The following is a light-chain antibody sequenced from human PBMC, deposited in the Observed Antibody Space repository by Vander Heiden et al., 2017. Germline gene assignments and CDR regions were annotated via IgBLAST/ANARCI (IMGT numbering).Light chain of an antibody. J-gene: IGKJ4*01. V-gene: IGKV2-28*01. Sequence: DIVMTQSPLSLPVTPGEPASISCRPSQSLLHSNGYNYLDWYLQKPGQSPQLLIYLGSNRASGVPDRFSGSGSGTDFTLKISRVEAEDVGVYYCMQALQTPRLTFGGGTKVXIK. CDR1: QSLLHSNGYNY. CDR2: LGS. CDR3: MQALQTPRLT.